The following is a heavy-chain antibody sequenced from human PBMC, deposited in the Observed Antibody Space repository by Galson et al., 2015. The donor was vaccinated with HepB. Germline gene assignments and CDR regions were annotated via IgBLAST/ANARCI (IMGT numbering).Heavy chain of an antibody. CDR2: ISGSGGST. D-gene: IGHD3-22*01. Sequence: SLRLSCAASGFTFSSYAMSWVRQAPGKGLEWVSAISGSGGSTYYADSVKGRFTISRDNSKNTLYLQMNSLRAEDTAVYYCAKDRYYYDSSGPGDYWGQGTLVTVSS. CDR1: GFTFSSYA. CDR3: AKDRYYYDSSGPGDY. V-gene: IGHV3-23*01. J-gene: IGHJ4*02.